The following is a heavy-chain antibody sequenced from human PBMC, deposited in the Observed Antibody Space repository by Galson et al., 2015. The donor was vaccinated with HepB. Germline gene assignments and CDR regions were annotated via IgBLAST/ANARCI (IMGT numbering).Heavy chain of an antibody. V-gene: IGHV1-18*04. Sequence: SVKVSCKASGYTFPSYDVSWVRQAPGQGLEWMGWISGNNGDTNYAQKLRGRVTVTTDTSTSTAYMELRSLRSDDTAVYYCARGGGSSARGMDVWGQGTTVTVSS. D-gene: IGHD1-26*01. CDR1: GYTFPSYD. J-gene: IGHJ6*02. CDR2: ISGNNGDT. CDR3: ARGGGSSARGMDV.